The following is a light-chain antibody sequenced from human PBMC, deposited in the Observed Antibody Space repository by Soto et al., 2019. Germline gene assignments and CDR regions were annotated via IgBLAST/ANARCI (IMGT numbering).Light chain of an antibody. CDR1: QTIGSW. Sequence: DIQMTQSPSTLSASVGDRVTVTCRASQTIGSWLAWYQQKPGRAPKLLIFDASSLESGVPSRFSGNGSGTEFTLTISGLQPDDFATYYCIQDYNYPLTFGGGTKVDIK. CDR2: DAS. V-gene: IGKV1-5*01. CDR3: IQDYNYPLT. J-gene: IGKJ4*01.